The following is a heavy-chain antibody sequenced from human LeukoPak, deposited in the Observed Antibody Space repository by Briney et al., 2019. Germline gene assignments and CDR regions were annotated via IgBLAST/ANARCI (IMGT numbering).Heavy chain of an antibody. J-gene: IGHJ5*02. V-gene: IGHV4-30-2*06. CDR3: ARSRQASGLLSS. Sequence: SETLSLTCTVSGGAIASGGYSWNWIRQSPGKGLEWIGCIYDRGPAYYNPSLKSRFTISVDRPRNQFFLNVTSLTAADTAVYYCARSRQASGLLSSWGQGTPVVVSS. CDR1: GGAIASGGYS. D-gene: IGHD3-10*01. CDR2: IYDRGPA.